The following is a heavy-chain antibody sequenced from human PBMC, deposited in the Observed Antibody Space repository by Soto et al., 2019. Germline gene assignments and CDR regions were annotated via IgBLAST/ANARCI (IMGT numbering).Heavy chain of an antibody. Sequence: EVQLLESGGGLVQPGGSLRLSCAASGFIFSTFAMSWVRQAPGKGLEWVSGISGSGGSIYYADSVKGRFTISRDNAKKSLYRQMNSLRAEDTAVYYCAKDVVVVPAAYHYFDYWGQGTLVTVSS. CDR1: GFIFSTFA. CDR2: ISGSGGSI. CDR3: AKDVVVVPAAYHYFDY. D-gene: IGHD2-2*01. J-gene: IGHJ4*02. V-gene: IGHV3-23*01.